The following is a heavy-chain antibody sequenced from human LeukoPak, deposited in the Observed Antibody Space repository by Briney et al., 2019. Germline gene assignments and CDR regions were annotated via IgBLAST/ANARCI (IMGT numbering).Heavy chain of an antibody. CDR3: AKGSFVVVPAAPFDY. V-gene: IGHV3-9*01. Sequence: GGSLRLSCAASGFTFDDYAMHWVRQAPGKGLEWVSGISWNSGSIGYADSVKGRFTISRDNAKNSLYLQMNSLRAEDTALYYCAKGSFVVVPAAPFDYWGQGTLVTVSS. J-gene: IGHJ4*02. CDR2: ISWNSGSI. CDR1: GFTFDDYA. D-gene: IGHD2-2*01.